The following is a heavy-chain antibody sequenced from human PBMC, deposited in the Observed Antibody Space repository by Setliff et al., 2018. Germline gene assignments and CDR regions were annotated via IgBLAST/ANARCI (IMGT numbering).Heavy chain of an antibody. Sequence: PGGSLRLSCAASGFTFSGYWMSWVRQAPGRGLEWVASIGAGGDYTKYADSVRGRFTISRDNSKNTIYLQMNSLRAEDTAKYYCAKDPNGDFVGAFDSWGRGTLVTVSS. D-gene: IGHD2-21*02. V-gene: IGHV3-23*01. CDR3: AKDPNGDFVGAFDS. CDR1: GFTFSGYW. J-gene: IGHJ5*01. CDR2: IGAGGDYT.